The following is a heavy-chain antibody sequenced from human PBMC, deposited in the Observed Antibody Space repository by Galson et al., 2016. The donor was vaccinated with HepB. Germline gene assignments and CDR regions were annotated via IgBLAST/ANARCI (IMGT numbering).Heavy chain of an antibody. CDR3: ARSDLLGRGLGW. V-gene: IGHV6-1*01. D-gene: IGHD3-16*01. CDR1: GDSVSSSSAG. J-gene: IGHJ1*01. Sequence: CAISGDSVSSSSAGWNWIRQSPSRGLEWLGRTFYTSNWQNAYVESVKSRITINPDTSKNQFSLQLNSVTPEDTAVYYCARSDLLGRGLGWGGQGPRVTVSS. CDR2: TFYTSNWQN.